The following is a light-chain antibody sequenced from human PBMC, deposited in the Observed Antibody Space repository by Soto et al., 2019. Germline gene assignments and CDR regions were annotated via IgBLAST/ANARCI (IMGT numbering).Light chain of an antibody. CDR2: AAS. Sequence: DIQMTQSPSTLSASVGDRVTITCRASQSISSYLNWYQQKLGKAPKLLIYAASSLQSGVPSRFSGSGSGTEFTLTISSLQPDDFATYYCQHYNSYSEAFGQGTKVDIK. CDR3: QHYNSYSEA. J-gene: IGKJ1*01. CDR1: QSISSY. V-gene: IGKV1-5*01.